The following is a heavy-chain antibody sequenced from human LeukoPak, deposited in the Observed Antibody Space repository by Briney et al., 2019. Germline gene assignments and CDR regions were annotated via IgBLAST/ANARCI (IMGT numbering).Heavy chain of an antibody. V-gene: IGHV1-8*01. J-gene: IGHJ5*02. D-gene: IGHD6-13*01. CDR3: ARGRWGAAVGSWFDP. CDR1: GYTFTNYD. Sequence: ASVKVSCKASGYTFTNYDFNWVRQATGQGLEWMGWMNPNSGNTGYAQKFQGRVTMTRNTSISTAYMELSSLRSEDTAVYYCARGRWGAAVGSWFDPWGQGTLVTVSS. CDR2: MNPNSGNT.